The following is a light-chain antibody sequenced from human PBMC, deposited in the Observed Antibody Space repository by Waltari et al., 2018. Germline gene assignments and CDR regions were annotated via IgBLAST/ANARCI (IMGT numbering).Light chain of an antibody. J-gene: IGKJ1*01. Sequence: IQMTQSPSSLSASIGDRVTITCRASQDIKHYLAWFQQKPGEAPKLLMYGASTLQSGVPSRFSGSGSGTDFTLTISSLQAGDFGTYFCQQYSTHAWTFGQGTTVES. V-gene: IGKV1-16*01. CDR3: QQYSTHAWT. CDR2: GAS. CDR1: QDIKHY.